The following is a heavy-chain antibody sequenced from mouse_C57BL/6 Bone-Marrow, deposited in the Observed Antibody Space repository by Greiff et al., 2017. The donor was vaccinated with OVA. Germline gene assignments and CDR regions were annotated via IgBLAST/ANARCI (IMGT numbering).Heavy chain of an antibody. Sequence: VQLKESGAELVRPGPSVKMSCTSSGFTFTNYDINWVKQRPGQGLEWIGYIYIGNGYTEYNEKFKGKATLTSDTSSSTAYMQLSSLTSEDSAIYFCARYDYDGGYWGQGTTLTVSS. CDR1: GFTFTNYD. V-gene: IGHV1-58*01. CDR3: ARYDYDGGY. CDR2: IYIGNGYT. J-gene: IGHJ2*01. D-gene: IGHD2-4*01.